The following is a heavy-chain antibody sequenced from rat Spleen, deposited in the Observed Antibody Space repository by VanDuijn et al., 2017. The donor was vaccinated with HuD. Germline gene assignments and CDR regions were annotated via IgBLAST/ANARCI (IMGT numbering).Heavy chain of an antibody. Sequence: QVQLKESGPGLVQPSETLSLTCTVSGFSLTSYSVSWVRQVSGKGPEWMGIMWSGGGTAYNSTLKSRLSISRDTSKSQVFLKMNSLQTEDSAIYYCTREGLRVYDWGQGVLVTVSS. CDR2: MWSGGGT. D-gene: IGHD1-9*01. V-gene: IGHV2-15*01. CDR1: GFSLTSYS. CDR3: TREGLRVYD. J-gene: IGHJ2*01.